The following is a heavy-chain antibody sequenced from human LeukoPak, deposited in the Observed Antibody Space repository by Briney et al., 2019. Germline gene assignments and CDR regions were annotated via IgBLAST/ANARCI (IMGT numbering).Heavy chain of an antibody. CDR1: GFTFDDYT. D-gene: IGHD1-14*01. Sequence: PGGSLRLSCAASGFTFDDYTMHWVRQAPGKGLEWVSLISWDGGSTYYADSVEGRFTISRDNNKNSLYLQMNSLRTEDTAFYYCAKGRGIRNYYMDVWGKGTTVTVSS. CDR2: ISWDGGST. J-gene: IGHJ6*03. CDR3: AKGRGIRNYYMDV. V-gene: IGHV3-43*01.